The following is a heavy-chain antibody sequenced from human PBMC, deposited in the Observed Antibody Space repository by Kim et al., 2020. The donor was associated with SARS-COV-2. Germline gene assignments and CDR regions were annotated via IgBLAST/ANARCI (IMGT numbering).Heavy chain of an antibody. V-gene: IGHV3-33*01. D-gene: IGHD3-10*01. CDR1: GFTFTSFG. J-gene: IGHJ6*01. CDR3: ARDWVTMVRGEGYYYYG. CDR2: IWYDGSNK. Sequence: GGSLRLSCAASGFTFTSFGMHWVRQAPGKGLEWVAVIWYDGSNKYYADSVKGRFTISRDNSKNTVYLQMNSLRAEDTAVYYCARDWVTMVRGEGYYYYG.